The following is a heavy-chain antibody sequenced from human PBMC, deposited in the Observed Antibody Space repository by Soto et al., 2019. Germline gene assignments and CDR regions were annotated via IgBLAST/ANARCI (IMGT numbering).Heavy chain of an antibody. CDR2: ISAYNGDT. CDR1: GYTFTSFG. Sequence: GASVKVSCKASGYTFTSFGITWVRQAPGQGLEWMGWISAYNGDTNYAQKLQGRVTMSIETSTSTAYMSLSNLRSDDTAVYYCARREGSTRARGLSSFYSSSGRHVWGKGPTFT. CDR3: ARREGSTRARGLSSFYSSSGRHV. J-gene: IGHJ6*03. V-gene: IGHV1-18*01. D-gene: IGHD4-17*01.